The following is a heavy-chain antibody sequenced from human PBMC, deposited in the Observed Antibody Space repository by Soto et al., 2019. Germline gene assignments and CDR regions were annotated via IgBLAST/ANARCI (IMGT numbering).Heavy chain of an antibody. V-gene: IGHV4-34*01. CDR1: GGSISSYY. D-gene: IGHD6-13*01. J-gene: IGHJ6*02. Sequence: PSETLSLTCTVSGGSISSYYWSWIRQPPGKGLEWIGKINQSESTNYNPSLKSRVTISVDTSKNQFSLKLSSVTAADTAVYYCARVGIADRAYGMDVWGQGTTVTVSS. CDR2: INQSEST. CDR3: ARVGIADRAYGMDV.